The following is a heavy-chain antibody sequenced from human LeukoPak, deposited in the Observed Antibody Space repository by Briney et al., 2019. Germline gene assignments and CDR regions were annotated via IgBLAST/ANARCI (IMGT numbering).Heavy chain of an antibody. CDR3: ARDSADYGDYDY. V-gene: IGHV1-46*01. D-gene: IGHD4-17*01. CDR1: GYTFTSYF. Sequence: GASVKVSCKASGYTFTSYFMHWVRQAPGQGLDWMEIINPSGGSTSYAQKFQGRVTMTRDTSTSTVYMELSSLRSEDTAVYYCARDSADYGDYDYWGQGTLVTVSS. J-gene: IGHJ4*02. CDR2: INPSGGST.